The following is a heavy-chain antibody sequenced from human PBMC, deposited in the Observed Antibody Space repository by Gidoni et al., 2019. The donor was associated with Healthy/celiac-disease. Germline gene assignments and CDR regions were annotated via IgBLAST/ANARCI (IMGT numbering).Heavy chain of an antibody. CDR1: GVSISSSSYY. D-gene: IGHD3-16*01. CDR2: IYYSGST. V-gene: IGHV4-39*01. J-gene: IGHJ4*02. CDR3: ASWYDYVWGSFDY. Sequence: QLQLQESGPGLVKPSETLSLTCTVSGVSISSSSYYWGWIRQPPGKGLEWIGSIYYSGSTYYNPSLKSRVTISVDTSKNQFSLKLSSVTAADTAVYYCASWYDYVWGSFDYWGQGTLVTVSS.